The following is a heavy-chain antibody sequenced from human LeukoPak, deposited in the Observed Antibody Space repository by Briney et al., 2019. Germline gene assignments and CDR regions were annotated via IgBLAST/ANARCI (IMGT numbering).Heavy chain of an antibody. J-gene: IGHJ4*02. D-gene: IGHD2-21*02. CDR1: GFTFNAYS. V-gene: IGHV3-7*01. Sequence: GGSLRLSCAASGFTFNAYSMGWVRQAPGKGLEWVANIKQDGSEKYYVDSVKGRFTISRDNAKNSLYLQMNSLRAEDTAVYYCARGFAAYCGGDCYSDYWGQGTLVTVSS. CDR2: IKQDGSEK. CDR3: ARGFAAYCGGDCYSDY.